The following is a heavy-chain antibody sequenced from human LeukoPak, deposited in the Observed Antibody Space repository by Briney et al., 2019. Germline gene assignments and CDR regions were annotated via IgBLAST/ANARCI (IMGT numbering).Heavy chain of an antibody. D-gene: IGHD5-24*01. CDR2: IYYSGST. Sequence: SETLSLTCTVSGGSISSGGYYWSWIRQYPGKGLEWIGYIYYSGSTYYNPSLKSRVTISVDTSKNQFSLKLSSVTAADTAVYYCARWEMATFDYGGKGTLVTVSS. CDR3: ARWEMATFDY. J-gene: IGHJ4*02. V-gene: IGHV4-31*03. CDR1: GGSISSGGYY.